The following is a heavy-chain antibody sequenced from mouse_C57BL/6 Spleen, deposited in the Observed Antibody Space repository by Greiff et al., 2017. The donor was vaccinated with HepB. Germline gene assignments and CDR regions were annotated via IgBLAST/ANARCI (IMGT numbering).Heavy chain of an antibody. J-gene: IGHJ4*01. D-gene: IGHD2-12*01. Sequence: EVQRVESGGGLVKPGGSLKLSCAASGFTFSDYGMHWVRQAPEKGLEWVAYISSGSSTIYYADTVKGRFTISRDNAKNTLFLQMTSLRSEDTAMYYCAIYELRNYYAMDYWGQGTSVTVSS. CDR2: ISSGSSTI. V-gene: IGHV5-17*01. CDR1: GFTFSDYG. CDR3: AIYELRNYYAMDY.